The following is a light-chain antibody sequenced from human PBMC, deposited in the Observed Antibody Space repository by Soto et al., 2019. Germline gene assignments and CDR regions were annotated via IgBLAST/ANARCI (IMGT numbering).Light chain of an antibody. Sequence: EIVMTQSPATLSVSPGERATLPCRASQSVSSNLAWYQQKPGQDPRLLIHGASTRATGIPARFSGSGSGTEFTLTISSLQSEDFAVYYCQPYNNWPPWTFGQGTKVDIK. J-gene: IGKJ1*01. V-gene: IGKV3-15*01. CDR3: QPYNNWPPWT. CDR1: QSVSSN. CDR2: GAS.